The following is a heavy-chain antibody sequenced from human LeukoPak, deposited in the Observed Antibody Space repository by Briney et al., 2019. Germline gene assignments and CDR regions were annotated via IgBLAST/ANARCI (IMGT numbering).Heavy chain of an antibody. CDR1: GFTLSSYW. CDR3: ARDDVVHPDYMDV. D-gene: IGHD2-15*01. CDR2: INSDGSST. Sequence: GGSLRLSCAASGFTLSSYWLDWVRQAPGKGLVWVSRINSDGSSTNYAHSVKGRLTISRDNTKNTLYLQMNSLRAEDTSVYYCARDDVVHPDYMDVWGKGTTVTVSS. V-gene: IGHV3-74*01. J-gene: IGHJ6*03.